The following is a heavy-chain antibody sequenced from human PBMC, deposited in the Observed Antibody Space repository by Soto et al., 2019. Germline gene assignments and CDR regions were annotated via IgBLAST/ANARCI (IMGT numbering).Heavy chain of an antibody. V-gene: IGHV3-33*01. CDR1: GFSFSPSG. CDR3: ARDGSHYDVDC. Sequence: LVESGGGVAQPGRSLRLSCAASGFSFSPSGMHWVRQAPGKGLEWVGMIWNDGSTTHFADSVKGRFTISRDNSKNTLYLQMNSLRDEDTAVYYCARDGSHYDVDCWGQGTLASVSS. D-gene: IGHD4-4*01. J-gene: IGHJ4*02. CDR2: IWNDGSTT.